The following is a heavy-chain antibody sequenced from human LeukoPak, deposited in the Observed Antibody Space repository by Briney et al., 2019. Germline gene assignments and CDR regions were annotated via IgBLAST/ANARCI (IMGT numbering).Heavy chain of an antibody. Sequence: SETLSLTCTVSAVSISSGNFYWSWIRQSAGKGLEWIGHVYSTGNTKYNPSLKSRVTISADTSKNQISLRLRSVTAADTAMFYCARDGDAVSAAIAGAFDLWGRGTMVTVSS. V-gene: IGHV4-61*09. CDR2: VYSTGNT. J-gene: IGHJ3*01. CDR1: AVSISSGNFY. CDR3: ARDGDAVSAAIAGAFDL. D-gene: IGHD2-2*01.